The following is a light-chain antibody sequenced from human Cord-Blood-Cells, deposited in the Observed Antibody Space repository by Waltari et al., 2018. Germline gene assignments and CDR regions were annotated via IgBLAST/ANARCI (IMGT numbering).Light chain of an antibody. CDR1: KLGDKY. J-gene: IGLJ3*02. Sequence: SYELTQPPSVSVSPGQTASITCSGDKLGDKYACWYQQKPGQSPVLVIYQDSKRPSGIPERFAGSNSGNPATLTISGTQAMDEADYYRQAWDSSTAVFGGGTKLTVL. V-gene: IGLV3-1*01. CDR2: QDS. CDR3: QAWDSSTAV.